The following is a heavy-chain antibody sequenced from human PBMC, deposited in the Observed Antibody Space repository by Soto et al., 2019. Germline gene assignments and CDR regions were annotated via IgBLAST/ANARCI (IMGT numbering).Heavy chain of an antibody. CDR3: ARAGAVAGTSYYYYYMDV. V-gene: IGHV4-34*01. Sequence: SETLSLTCAVYGGSFSGYYWSWIRQPPGKGLEWIGEINHSGSTNYNPSLKSRVTVSVDTSKNQFSLKLSSVTAADTAVYYCARAGAVAGTSYYYYYMDVWGKGTTVTVSS. CDR1: GGSFSGYY. CDR2: INHSGST. D-gene: IGHD6-19*01. J-gene: IGHJ6*03.